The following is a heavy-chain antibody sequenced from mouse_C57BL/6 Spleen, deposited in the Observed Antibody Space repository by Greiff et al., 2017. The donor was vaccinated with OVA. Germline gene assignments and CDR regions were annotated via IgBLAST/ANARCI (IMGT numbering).Heavy chain of an antibody. J-gene: IGHJ1*03. CDR1: GYTFTDYY. Sequence: QVQLKQSGAELVRPGASVKLSCKASGYTFTDYYINWVKQRPGQGLEWIARIYPGSGNTYYNEKFKGKATLTAEKSSSTAYMQLSSLTSEDSAVYFCARTGTSWYFDVWGTGTTVTVSS. CDR3: ARTGTSWYFDV. CDR2: IYPGSGNT. D-gene: IGHD4-1*01. V-gene: IGHV1-76*01.